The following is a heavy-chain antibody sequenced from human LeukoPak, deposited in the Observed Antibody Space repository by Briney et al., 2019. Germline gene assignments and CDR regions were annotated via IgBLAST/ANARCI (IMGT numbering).Heavy chain of an antibody. V-gene: IGHV3-64*01. J-gene: IGHJ6*02. Sequence: GGSLRLSCAASGFTFSSYAMHWVRQAPGKGLEYVSAISSNGGSTYYANSVKGRFTISRDSSKNTLYLQMGSLRAEDMAVYYCARAETPQGVTYYYYGMDVWGQGTTVTVSS. CDR3: ARAETPQGVTYYYYGMDV. CDR2: ISSNGGST. CDR1: GFTFSSYA. D-gene: IGHD3-10*01.